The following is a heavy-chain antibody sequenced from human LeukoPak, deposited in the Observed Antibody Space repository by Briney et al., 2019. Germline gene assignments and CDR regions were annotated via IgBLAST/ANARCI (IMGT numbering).Heavy chain of an antibody. CDR1: GFTFSNYG. Sequence: GGSLGLSCSASGFTFSNYGMSWVRQAPGKGLEWVSAISGSGSNTYYADSVKGRFTISRDISRNTLYLQMNTLRAEDTAVYFCAKSPVSSCRGSFCYPFDYWGQGNLVTVSS. CDR2: ISGSGSNT. D-gene: IGHD2-15*01. CDR3: AKSPVSSCRGSFCYPFDY. V-gene: IGHV3-23*01. J-gene: IGHJ4*02.